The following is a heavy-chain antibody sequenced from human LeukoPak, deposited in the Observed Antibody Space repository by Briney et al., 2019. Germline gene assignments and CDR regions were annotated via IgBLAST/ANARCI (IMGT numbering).Heavy chain of an antibody. J-gene: IGHJ4*02. CDR1: GFTFSSYG. V-gene: IGHV3-30*02. CDR3: ARNYYDSSDY. D-gene: IGHD3-22*01. Sequence: GGSLRLSCAASGFTFSSYGMHWVRQAPGKGLEWVAFIRYDGSNKYYADSVKGRFTISRDNSKNTLYLQVNNLRAEDTAVYYCARNYYDSSDYWGQGTLVTVSS. CDR2: IRYDGSNK.